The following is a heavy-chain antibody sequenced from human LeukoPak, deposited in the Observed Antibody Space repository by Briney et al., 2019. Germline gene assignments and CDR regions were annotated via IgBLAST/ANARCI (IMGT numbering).Heavy chain of an antibody. D-gene: IGHD2-15*01. V-gene: IGHV3-23*01. J-gene: IGHJ4*02. Sequence: GGSLRLSCGASGSTFSSYAMSWIRQAPGKGLEWVSAISGNSGSTYYADSVKGRFTISRDNSKNTLYLQMNSLRAEETAVYYCAKAVTPGGGPRDYWGQGTLVTVSS. CDR3: AKAVTPGGGPRDY. CDR2: ISGNSGST. CDR1: GSTFSSYA.